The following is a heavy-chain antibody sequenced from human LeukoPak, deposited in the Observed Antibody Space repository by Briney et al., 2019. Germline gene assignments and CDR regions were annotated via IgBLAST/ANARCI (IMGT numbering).Heavy chain of an antibody. CDR3: ARSEMGYYNYYMDV. J-gene: IGHJ6*03. D-gene: IGHD5-24*01. V-gene: IGHV3-21*01. CDR2: ISTSRSNI. Sequence: LGGSLSPSCPAPGFTFRVFGMNWVRQAPGKGLGWVSFISTSRSNIYYADSVKGRFNISRDNAKNSLYLQMNSLRAEDTAVYYCARSEMGYYNYYMDVWGKGTTVTISS. CDR1: GFTFRVFG.